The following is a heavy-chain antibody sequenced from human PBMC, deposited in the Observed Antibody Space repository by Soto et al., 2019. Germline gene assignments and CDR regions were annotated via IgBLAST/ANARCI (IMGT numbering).Heavy chain of an antibody. Sequence: QLQLQESGPGLVKPSETLSLTCTVSGGSITRGSYYWGWIRQPQGKGLEWIGTISYSGSTYYNSSLQSRVTIALDTTRNHFSLRLTSVSAAGTALYYCAVFCTRSSCLRQAFDNWGLGTMVTVSS. CDR3: AVFCTRSSCLRQAFDN. V-gene: IGHV4-39*02. D-gene: IGHD2-8*01. CDR1: GGSITRGSYY. CDR2: ISYSGST. J-gene: IGHJ3*02.